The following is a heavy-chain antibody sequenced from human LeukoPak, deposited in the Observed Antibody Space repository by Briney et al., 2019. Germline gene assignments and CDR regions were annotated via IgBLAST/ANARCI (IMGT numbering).Heavy chain of an antibody. D-gene: IGHD2-15*01. V-gene: IGHV1-69*05. CDR1: GGTFSSYA. CDR3: ARGGVVVVAATGGWFDP. Sequence: SVKVSCKASGGTFSSYAISWVRQAPGQGPEWMGGIIPIFGTANYAQKFQGRVTITTDESTSTAYMELSSLRSEDTAVYYCARGGVVVVAATGGWFDPWGQGTLVTVSS. J-gene: IGHJ5*02. CDR2: IIPIFGTA.